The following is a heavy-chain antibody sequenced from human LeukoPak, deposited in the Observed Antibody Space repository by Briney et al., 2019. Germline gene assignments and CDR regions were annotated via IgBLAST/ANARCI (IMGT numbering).Heavy chain of an antibody. CDR2: IYHSGST. V-gene: IGHV4-30-2*01. CDR3: ARDFTPSYSSTSGAWFDP. Sequence: SETLSLTCTVSGGSISSGGYYWSWIRQPPGKGLEWIGYIYHSGSTYYNPSLKSRVTISVDRSKNQFSLKLSSVTAADTAVYYCARDFTPSYSSTSGAWFDPWGQGTLVTVSS. J-gene: IGHJ5*02. D-gene: IGHD6-6*01. CDR1: GGSISSGGYY.